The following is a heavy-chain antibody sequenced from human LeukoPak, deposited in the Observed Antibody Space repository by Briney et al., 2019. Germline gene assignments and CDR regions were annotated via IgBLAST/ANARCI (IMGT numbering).Heavy chain of an antibody. CDR1: GFTVSSNY. CDR2: IYSGGST. CDR3: ARVLSGRGSLYSYYYYMDV. J-gene: IGHJ6*03. D-gene: IGHD3-10*01. Sequence: GGSLRLSCAASGFTVSSNYMSWVRQAPGKGLEWVSVIYSGGSTYYAGSVKGRFTISRDNSKHTLYLQMNSLRAEDTAVYYCARVLSGRGSLYSYYYYMDVWGKGTTVTISS. V-gene: IGHV3-53*01.